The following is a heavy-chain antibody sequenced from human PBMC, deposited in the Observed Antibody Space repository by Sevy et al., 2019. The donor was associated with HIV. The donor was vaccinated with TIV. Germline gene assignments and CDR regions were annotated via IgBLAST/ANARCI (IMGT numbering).Heavy chain of an antibody. CDR2: ISSSSSTI. CDR1: GFTFRSYS. D-gene: IGHD6-19*01. V-gene: IGHV3-48*02. Sequence: GGSLRLSCAASGFTFRSYSMNWVRQAPGKGLEWVSYISSSSSTIYYADSVKGRFTISRDNAKNSLYLQMNSLRDEDTAVYYCARTGGIFSSGWYFDYWGQGTLVTVSS. CDR3: ARTGGIFSSGWYFDY. J-gene: IGHJ4*02.